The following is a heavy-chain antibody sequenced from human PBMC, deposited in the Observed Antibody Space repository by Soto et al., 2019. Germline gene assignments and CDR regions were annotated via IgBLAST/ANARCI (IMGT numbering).Heavy chain of an antibody. J-gene: IGHJ6*04. Sequence: SETLSLTCTVSGGSISSGGYYWGWIRQHPGKGLEWIGYIYYSGSTYYNPSLKSRVTISVDTSKNQFSLKLSSVTAADTAVYYCAREASYYDFWSGYFLRGGMAVWGKGTTVTVSS. CDR1: GGSISSGGYY. D-gene: IGHD3-3*01. CDR2: IYYSGST. CDR3: AREASYYDFWSGYFLRGGMAV. V-gene: IGHV4-31*02.